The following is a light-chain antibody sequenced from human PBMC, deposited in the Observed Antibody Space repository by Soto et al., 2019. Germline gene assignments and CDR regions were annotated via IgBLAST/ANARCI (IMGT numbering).Light chain of an antibody. CDR1: QSVRSRF. Sequence: EIVLTKSPGTLSLSPGELATLSCRASQSVRSRFFAWYQQKPGQAPRLLIYDVSVRATGIPDRFSGSGSGTDFALTINRLEPEDFAVYYCQQYENSVMYTFGQGTELEIK. J-gene: IGKJ2*01. V-gene: IGKV3-20*01. CDR2: DVS. CDR3: QQYENSVMYT.